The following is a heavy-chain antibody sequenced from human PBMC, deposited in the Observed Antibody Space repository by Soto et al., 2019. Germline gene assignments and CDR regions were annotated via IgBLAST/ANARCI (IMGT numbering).Heavy chain of an antibody. V-gene: IGHV3-30*03. CDR2: ISHDGTNK. J-gene: IGHJ4*02. Sequence: PGGSLRLSCEVSGFTFSAYGMHWVRQAPGKGLEWVAAISHDGTNKNYGDSVKGRFTISRDNSKNTLYLQMNSLRAEDTAVYYCARRGPGTYFDYWGQGTLVTVSS. CDR1: GFTFSAYG. D-gene: IGHD6-13*01. CDR3: ARRGPGTYFDY.